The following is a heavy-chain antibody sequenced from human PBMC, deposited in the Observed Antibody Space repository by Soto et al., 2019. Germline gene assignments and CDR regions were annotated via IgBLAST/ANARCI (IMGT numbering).Heavy chain of an antibody. J-gene: IGHJ5*02. V-gene: IGHV4-39*01. CDR3: ARRGSSSWYGS. D-gene: IGHD6-13*01. CDR1: GGSISSSSYY. CDR2: IYYSGST. Sequence: QLQLQESGPGLVKPSETLSLTCTVSGGSISSSSYYWGWIRQPPGKGLEWIGSIYYSGSTYYNPSLKSRVIISVDTSKNQFSLKLSSVTAADTAVYYCARRGSSSWYGSWGQGTLVTVSS.